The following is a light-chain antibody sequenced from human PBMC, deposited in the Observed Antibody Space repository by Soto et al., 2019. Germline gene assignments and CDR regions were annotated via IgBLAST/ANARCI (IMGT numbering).Light chain of an antibody. V-gene: IGKV3-11*01. Sequence: EIVLTQSPATLSLPPGEKATLSCRASQSVSSYLAWYQQKPGQAPRLLIYDASNRATGIPARFSGSGSGTDFTLTISSLEPEDFGVYYCQQRMNWLGTFGPGTRVDI. CDR1: QSVSSY. CDR2: DAS. J-gene: IGKJ3*01. CDR3: QQRMNWLGT.